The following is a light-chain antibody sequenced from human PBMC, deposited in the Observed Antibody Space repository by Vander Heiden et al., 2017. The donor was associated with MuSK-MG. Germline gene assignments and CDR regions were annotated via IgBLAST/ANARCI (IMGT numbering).Light chain of an antibody. J-gene: IGLJ2*01. CDR3: AAWDDSLNGVV. Sequence: QSVLTQPPSASETPGQRVTISCSGSSSNIGSNTVNWYQQLPGTAPKLLSYSNNQRPSGVPDRFAGSKSGTSASLAISGLQSEDEADDDCAAWDDSLNGVVCGGGTKLTGL. CDR2: SNN. V-gene: IGLV1-44*01. CDR1: SSNIGSNT.